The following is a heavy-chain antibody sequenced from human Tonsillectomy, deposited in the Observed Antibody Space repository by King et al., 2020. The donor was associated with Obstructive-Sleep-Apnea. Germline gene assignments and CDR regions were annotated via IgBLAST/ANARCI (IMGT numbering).Heavy chain of an antibody. J-gene: IGHJ6*02. CDR1: GFTFNRCA. V-gene: IGHV3-30*04. CDR2: ISYDGSVK. Sequence: VQLVESGGGVVQPGRSLRLSCAASGFTFNRCAMHWVRQAPGKGLEWVALISYDGSVKYYADSLKGRFTISRDNSKDTLYLQMNSLRADDTALYYCARGGPTYYYYAMDVWGQGTTVTVSS. CDR3: ARGGPTYYYYAMDV. D-gene: IGHD1-26*01.